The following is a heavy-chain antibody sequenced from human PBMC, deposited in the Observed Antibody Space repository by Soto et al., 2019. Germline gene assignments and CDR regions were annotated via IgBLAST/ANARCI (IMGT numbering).Heavy chain of an antibody. D-gene: IGHD1-26*01. CDR2: IIPIFGTA. J-gene: IGHJ4*02. CDR1: GGTFSSYS. V-gene: IGHV1-69*01. CDR3: ARDGGRHSGGMDY. Sequence: QVQLVQSGAEVKKPGSSVKVSCKASGGTFSSYSINWVRQAPGQGLEWMGEIIPIFGTANYAQKFQGRVTITADESTRTAYMELRSLRSDDTAVYYCARDGGRHSGGMDYWGQGTLVTVSS.